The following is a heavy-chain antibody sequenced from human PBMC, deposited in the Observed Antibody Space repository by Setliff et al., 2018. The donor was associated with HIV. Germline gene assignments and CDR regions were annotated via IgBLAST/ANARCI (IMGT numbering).Heavy chain of an antibody. CDR3: VKDGDYRNGDYDAFDI. Sequence: TGGSLRLSCAASGFTFSSYGMHWVRQAPGKGLELVAFIRYDGSSEYYGDSVKGRVSISRDNSKNTVDLHMNSLRTEDTAVYYCVKDGDYRNGDYDAFDIWGQGTMVTVSS. J-gene: IGHJ3*02. CDR1: GFTFSSYG. CDR2: IRYDGSSE. D-gene: IGHD4-17*01. V-gene: IGHV3-30*02.